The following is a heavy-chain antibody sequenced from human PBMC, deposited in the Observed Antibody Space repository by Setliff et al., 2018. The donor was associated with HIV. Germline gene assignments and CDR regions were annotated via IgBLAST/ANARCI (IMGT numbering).Heavy chain of an antibody. Sequence: ASVKVSCKASGYPFTTYGITWVRQAPGQGLEWMGWISAYNAKTNYAQKLQGRVTMTTDKSTTTVYMELRSLRSDDTAVYYCARAGTGHNYDSSGNTGEVTFDIWAKGQWSPSPQ. CDR3: ARAGTGHNYDSSGNTGEVTFDI. CDR2: ISAYNAKT. V-gene: IGHV1-18*01. CDR1: GYPFTTYG. D-gene: IGHD3-22*01. J-gene: IGHJ3*02.